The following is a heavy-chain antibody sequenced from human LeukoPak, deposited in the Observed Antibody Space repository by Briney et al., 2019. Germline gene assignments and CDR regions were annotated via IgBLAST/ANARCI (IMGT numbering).Heavy chain of an antibody. Sequence: SETLSLTCTVSGGSISSSSYYWGWIRQPPGKGLEWIGSIYYSGSTYYNPSLKSRVTISVDTSKNQFSLKLSSVTAADTAVYHCARALNYYGSGSYYNVHYYYYGMDVWGKGTTVTVSS. D-gene: IGHD3-10*01. CDR1: GGSISSSSYY. V-gene: IGHV4-39*07. CDR3: ARALNYYGSGSYYNVHYYYYGMDV. J-gene: IGHJ6*04. CDR2: IYYSGST.